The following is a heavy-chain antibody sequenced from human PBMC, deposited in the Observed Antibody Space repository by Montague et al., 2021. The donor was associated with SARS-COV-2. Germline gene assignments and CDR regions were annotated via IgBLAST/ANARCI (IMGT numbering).Heavy chain of an antibody. CDR1: GDSVSTHNPT. CDR2: TYFRSKWYN. D-gene: IGHD6-13*01. Sequence: CAISGDSVSTHNPTWNWDRQSPPGDLEWLGRTYFRSKWYNDYAVXVKSRITINPDTSKNQFSLQLKSVTPKDTAIYFCGRVFAPAGTFDFWGQGTLVTVSS. CDR3: GRVFAPAGTFDF. J-gene: IGHJ4*02. V-gene: IGHV6-1*01.